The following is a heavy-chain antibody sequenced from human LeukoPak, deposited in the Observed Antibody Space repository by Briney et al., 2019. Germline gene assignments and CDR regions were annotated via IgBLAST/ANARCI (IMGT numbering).Heavy chain of an antibody. V-gene: IGHV4-39*07. J-gene: IGHJ4*02. CDR2: VYYSGST. Sequence: SEILSLTCSVFGGSISISSHYLAWLRQSSGEGLEWIASVYYSGSTYYNPSLKSRVTISVDTSKNQFSLVLSSVTVADTAVYYCARVGGYYSSDVGFDYWGQGTLVTVSS. CDR1: GGSISISSHY. D-gene: IGHD3-10*01. CDR3: ARVGGYYSSDVGFDY.